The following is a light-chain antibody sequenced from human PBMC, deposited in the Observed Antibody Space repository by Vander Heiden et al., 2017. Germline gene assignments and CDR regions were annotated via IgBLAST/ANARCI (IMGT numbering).Light chain of an antibody. J-gene: IGLJ2*01. CDR1: SSDVGGHNY. Sequence: QSALTQPPSASGSPGQSVTISCTGTSSDVGGHNYVSWYQQHPGKAPKLIIYEVNKGPSGVPDRFSGSKSGNTASLTVSGLQAEDEADYYCSSYGGSNNFVFGGGTKLTVL. CDR2: EVN. V-gene: IGLV2-8*01. CDR3: SSYGGSNNFV.